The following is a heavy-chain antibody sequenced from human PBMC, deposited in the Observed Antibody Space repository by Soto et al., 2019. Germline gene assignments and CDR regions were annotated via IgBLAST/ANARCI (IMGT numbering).Heavy chain of an antibody. CDR2: INHSGAA. CDR3: AKNFDS. CDR1: GGSFGTYY. Sequence: QVQLQQWGAGLLKPSETLSLTCAIYGGSFGTYYWSWIRQPPGKGLEWIGDINHSGAANYNPSLXGXXTILVDTSKNEFSLKLTSVTAADTAVYYCAKNFDSWGQGTLVTVSS. V-gene: IGHV4-34*01. J-gene: IGHJ5*01.